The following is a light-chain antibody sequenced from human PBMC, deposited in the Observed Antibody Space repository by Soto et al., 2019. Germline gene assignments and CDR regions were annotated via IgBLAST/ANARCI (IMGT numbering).Light chain of an antibody. CDR3: GAWDSSLSGVV. CDR1: SSNIGNNY. Sequence: QSVLTQPPSVSAAPGQKVTISCSGSSSNIGNNYESWYQQLPGTAPKLLIYENNKRPSGIPDRFSGSKSGTSATLGITGLQTGDEADYCCGAWDSSLSGVVFGGGTKLTVL. CDR2: ENN. J-gene: IGLJ2*01. V-gene: IGLV1-51*02.